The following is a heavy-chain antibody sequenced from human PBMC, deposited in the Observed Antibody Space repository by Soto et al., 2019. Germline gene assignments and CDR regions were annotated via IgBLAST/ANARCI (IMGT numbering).Heavy chain of an antibody. CDR3: AKAIYGDYAPFDF. Sequence: QVQLAESGGAVARPGRPLSLTLPAPELPLGNYGLHWVRQAPGKGLEWVAVISYDESEQHYADSVKGRLTISRDNSKNTLYLQMNSLRTEDTAIYYCAKAIYGDYAPFDFWGQGTLVTVSS. V-gene: IGHV3-30*18. J-gene: IGHJ4*02. D-gene: IGHD4-17*01. CDR2: ISYDESEQ. CDR1: ELPLGNYG.